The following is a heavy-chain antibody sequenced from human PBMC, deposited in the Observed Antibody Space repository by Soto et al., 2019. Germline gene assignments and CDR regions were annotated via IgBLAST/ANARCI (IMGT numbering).Heavy chain of an antibody. V-gene: IGHV6-1*01. CDR3: ARDWRGYYDFWGGYYGVDV. CDR2: TYYRSKWYN. J-gene: IGHJ6*02. CDR1: GDSVSSNSAA. Sequence: SQTLSLTCAISGDSVSSNSAAWNWIRQSPSRGLEWLGRTYYRSKWYNDYAVSVKSRITINPDTSKNQFSLQLNSVTPEDTAVYYCARDWRGYYDFWGGYYGVDVWGQGTTVTVSS. D-gene: IGHD3-3*01.